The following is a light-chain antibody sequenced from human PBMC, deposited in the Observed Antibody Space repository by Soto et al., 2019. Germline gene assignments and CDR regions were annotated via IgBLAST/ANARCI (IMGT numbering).Light chain of an antibody. J-gene: IGLJ1*01. CDR2: EGS. CDR3: CSSAGSSTFLFV. CDR1: SSDIWSYNL. Sequence: QSVLTHLASVSRSPRRSIPISCNGTSSDIWSYNLVSWYQQHPGKAPKLMIYEGSKRPSGVSNRFSGSKSGNTASLTISGLQAEDEADYYCCSSAGSSTFLFVFGTRTKVTVL. V-gene: IGLV2-23*03.